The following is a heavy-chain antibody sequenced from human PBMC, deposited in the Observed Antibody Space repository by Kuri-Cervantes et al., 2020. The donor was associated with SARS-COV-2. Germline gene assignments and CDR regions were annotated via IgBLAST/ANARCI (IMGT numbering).Heavy chain of an antibody. CDR1: VGTFSSYA. V-gene: IGHV1-69*04. CDR3: SRDLGSSSSPDDAFDI. CDR2: IIPILGIA. D-gene: IGHD6-6*01. Sequence: SVNVSCKASVGTFSSYAISWVRQAPGQGLEWMGRIIPILGIANYAQKFQGRVTITADKSTSTAYMELSSLRSEDTAVYYCSRDLGSSSSPDDAFDIWGQGTMVTVSS. J-gene: IGHJ3*02.